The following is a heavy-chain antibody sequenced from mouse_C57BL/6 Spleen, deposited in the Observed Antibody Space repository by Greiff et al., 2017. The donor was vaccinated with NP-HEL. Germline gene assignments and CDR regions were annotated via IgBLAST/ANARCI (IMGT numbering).Heavy chain of an antibody. J-gene: IGHJ1*03. CDR2: INPNNGGT. V-gene: IGHV1-26*01. Sequence: EVQLQQSGPELVKPGASVKISCKASGYTFTDYYMNWVKQSHGKSLEWIGDINPNNGGTSYNQKFKGKATLTVDKSSSTAYMELRSLTSEDSAVYYCARPSYYGSSYWYFDVWGTGTTVTVSS. CDR3: ARPSYYGSSYWYFDV. CDR1: GYTFTDYY. D-gene: IGHD1-1*01.